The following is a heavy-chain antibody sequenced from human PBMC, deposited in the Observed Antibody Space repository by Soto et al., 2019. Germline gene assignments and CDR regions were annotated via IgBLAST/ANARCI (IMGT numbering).Heavy chain of an antibody. V-gene: IGHV3-9*01. CDR3: AKALLRGYSSSWFDP. D-gene: IGHD5-18*01. CDR2: ISWNSGSI. CDR1: GFAFDDYA. Sequence: EVQLVESGGGLVQPGRSLRLSCAASGFAFDDYAMHWVRQAPGKGLEWVSGISWNSGSIGYADSVKGRFTISRDNAKNSLYLQMNSLRAEDTALYYCAKALLRGYSSSWFDPWGQGTLVTVSS. J-gene: IGHJ5*02.